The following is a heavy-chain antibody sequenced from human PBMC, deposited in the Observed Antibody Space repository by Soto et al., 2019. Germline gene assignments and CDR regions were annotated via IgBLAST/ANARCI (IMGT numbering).Heavy chain of an antibody. CDR3: ASGRIRILPLYYMDV. Sequence: QVHLVQSGAEVKKPGSSVKVSCKVSEGTFSSYTITWVRQAPGQGLEWMGRIIPILGTANYAQKFQGRVTITADKSTSTAYMELSSLRSEDTAVYYCASGRIRILPLYYMDVWGKGTTVNVSS. J-gene: IGHJ6*03. CDR2: IIPILGTA. D-gene: IGHD1-1*01. V-gene: IGHV1-69*08. CDR1: EGTFSSYT.